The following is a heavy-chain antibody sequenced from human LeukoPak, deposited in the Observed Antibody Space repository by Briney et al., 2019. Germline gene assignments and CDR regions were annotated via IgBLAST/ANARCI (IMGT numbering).Heavy chain of an antibody. V-gene: IGHV4-59*08. Sequence: SETLSLTCSVSGDSMTGYYWSWIRQPPGKGLEWIGYIYYSGSTNYNPSLKSRVTISVDTSKNQFSLKLSSVTAADTAVYYCARHGVTTSWFDPWGQGTLVTVSS. CDR2: IYYSGST. D-gene: IGHD4-11*01. J-gene: IGHJ5*02. CDR3: ARHGVTTSWFDP. CDR1: GDSMTGYY.